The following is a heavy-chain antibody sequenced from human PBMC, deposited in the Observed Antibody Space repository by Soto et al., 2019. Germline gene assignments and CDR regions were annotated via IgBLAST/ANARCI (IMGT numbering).Heavy chain of an antibody. D-gene: IGHD5-12*01. CDR1: GFTFSSYE. CDR3: ARDTVATIDY. Sequence: GGSLRLSCAASGFTFSSYEMNWVRQAPGKVLEWVSYISSSGSTIYYADSVKGRFTVSRDNAKNSLYLQMNSLRAEDTAVYYCARDTVATIDYWGQGTLVTVSS. CDR2: ISSSGSTI. J-gene: IGHJ4*02. V-gene: IGHV3-48*03.